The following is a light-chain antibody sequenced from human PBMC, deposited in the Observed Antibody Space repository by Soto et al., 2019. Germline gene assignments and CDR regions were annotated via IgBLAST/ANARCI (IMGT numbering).Light chain of an antibody. CDR1: QSVSSSY. CDR3: QKYGSSPRT. V-gene: IGKV3-20*01. J-gene: IGKJ1*01. Sequence: EIAMTQAPATLSVSPGERATLSCRASQSVSSSYLAWYQQKPGQAPRLLIYGAPDRATGIPDRFSGSGSGTDFTLTISRLEPEDFAVYYCQKYGSSPRTFGEGTKV. CDR2: GAP.